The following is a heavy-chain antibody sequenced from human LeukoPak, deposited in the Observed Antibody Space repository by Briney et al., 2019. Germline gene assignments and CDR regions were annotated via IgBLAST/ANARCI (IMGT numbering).Heavy chain of an antibody. CDR3: AREHYDFYGMDV. CDR2: MHYSETN. V-gene: IGHV4-30-4*08. CDR1: GVSISSSVYY. Sequence: SETLSLTCSVSGVSISSSVYYWSWICQPPGKGLEWIGYMHYSETNYYIPSLKRRVTISVDTSKNQFSLKLSSVTAADTAVYYCAREHYDFYGMDVWGQGTTVTVSS. D-gene: IGHD3-3*01. J-gene: IGHJ6*02.